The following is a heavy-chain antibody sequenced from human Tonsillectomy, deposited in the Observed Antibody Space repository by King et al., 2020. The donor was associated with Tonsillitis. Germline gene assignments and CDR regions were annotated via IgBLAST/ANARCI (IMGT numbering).Heavy chain of an antibody. D-gene: IGHD3-22*01. CDR3: AKEKGAGYYDSGRGAFDI. CDR1: AFMFRNDA. Sequence: VQLVESGVGLVKPGGSLRVSCATSAFMFRNDALTLCRQVPGHVPYWVSPTSSSLARIFLPDTVKCRLTISCDSAKNSLFLQMNSLRVEDTAVYYCAKEKGAGYYDSGRGAFDIWGQGTMVTVSS. J-gene: IGHJ3*02. CDR2: TSSSLARI. V-gene: IGHV3-21*01.